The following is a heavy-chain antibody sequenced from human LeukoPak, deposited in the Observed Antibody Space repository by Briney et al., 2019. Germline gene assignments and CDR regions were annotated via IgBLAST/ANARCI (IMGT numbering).Heavy chain of an antibody. D-gene: IGHD2-15*01. CDR2: ISYDGSYN. V-gene: IGHV3-30*03. CDR1: GFTFSSYG. CDR3: ARVNCSGGSCFGSGGMDV. Sequence: PGRSLRLSCAASGFTFSSYGMHWVRQAPGKGLEWVSVISYDGSYNYYADSVKGRFTISRDNSKDTLYLQMNSLRTEDTAVYYCARVNCSGGSCFGSGGMDVWGQGTTVTVSS. J-gene: IGHJ6*02.